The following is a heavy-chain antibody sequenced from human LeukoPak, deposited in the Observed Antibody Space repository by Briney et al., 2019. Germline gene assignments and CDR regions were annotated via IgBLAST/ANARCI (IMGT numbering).Heavy chain of an antibody. CDR2: IYYSGST. CDR3: ARDKGVYYDSSGYFDY. CDR1: GGSISSGGYY. J-gene: IGHJ4*02. V-gene: IGHV4-31*03. Sequence: SQTLSLTCTVSGGSISSGGYYWSWIRQHPGKGLEWIGYIYYSGSTYYNPSLKSRVTISVDTSKNQFSLKLSSVTAADTAVYYCARDKGVYYDSSGYFDYWGQGTLVTVSS. D-gene: IGHD3-22*01.